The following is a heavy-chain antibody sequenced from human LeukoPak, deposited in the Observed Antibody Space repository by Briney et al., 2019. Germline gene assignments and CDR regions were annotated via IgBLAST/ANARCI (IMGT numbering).Heavy chain of an antibody. Sequence: GGSLRLSCAASGFTFSSYSMNWVRQAPGKGLEWVSAISGSDGRLIYADSVKGRFTISRDNSKNTLHLQMNSLRAEDTAVYYCAKESPYRAPTRTYYFDYWGQGTLVTVSS. D-gene: IGHD1-14*01. V-gene: IGHV3-23*01. J-gene: IGHJ4*02. CDR2: ISGSDGRL. CDR1: GFTFSSYS. CDR3: AKESPYRAPTRTYYFDY.